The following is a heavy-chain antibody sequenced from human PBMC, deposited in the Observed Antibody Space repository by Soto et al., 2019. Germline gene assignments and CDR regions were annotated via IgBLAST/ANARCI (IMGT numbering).Heavy chain of an antibody. V-gene: IGHV3-30-3*01. CDR2: ISYDGSNK. Sequence: LIPSCAACGFTLRSYAVHWVSEGPGKGLEWVAVISYDGSNKYYADSVKGRFTISRDNSKNTLYLQMNSLRAEDTAVYYCARDLAAAGPYNRFAPWGQGTLVT. CDR3: ARDLAAAGPYNRFAP. CDR1: GFTLRSYA. J-gene: IGHJ5*02. D-gene: IGHD6-13*01.